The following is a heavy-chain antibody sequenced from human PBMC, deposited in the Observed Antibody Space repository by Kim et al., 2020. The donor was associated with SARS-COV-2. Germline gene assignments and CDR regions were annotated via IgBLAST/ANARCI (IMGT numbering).Heavy chain of an antibody. Sequence: SETLSLTCAVYGGSFSGYYWSWIRQPPGKGLEWIGEINHSGSTNYNPSLKSRVTISVDTSKNQFSLKLSSVTAADTAVYYCARARGRYSSSCLDYWGQGTLVTVSS. D-gene: IGHD6-13*01. J-gene: IGHJ4*02. V-gene: IGHV4-34*01. CDR3: ARARGRYSSSCLDY. CDR2: INHSGST. CDR1: GGSFSGYY.